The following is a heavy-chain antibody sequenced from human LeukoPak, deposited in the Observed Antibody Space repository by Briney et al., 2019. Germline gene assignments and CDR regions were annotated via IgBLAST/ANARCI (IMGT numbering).Heavy chain of an antibody. Sequence: GGSLRLSCAASGFTFSSSWMSWVRQAPGKGLEWVANISPDGSETNYVDSVKGRFTISRDNAKNSLHLQMNSLRAEDTAVYYCARPRVPDSWGQGTLVIVSS. CDR3: ARPRVPDS. V-gene: IGHV3-7*01. CDR2: ISPDGSET. CDR1: GFTFSSSW. J-gene: IGHJ4*02.